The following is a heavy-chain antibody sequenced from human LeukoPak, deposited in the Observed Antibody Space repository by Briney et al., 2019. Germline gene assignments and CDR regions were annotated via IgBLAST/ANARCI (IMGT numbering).Heavy chain of an antibody. D-gene: IGHD2-15*01. CDR2: ISSSSSYI. CDR1: GFTFSSYS. J-gene: IGHJ4*02. Sequence: GGSLRLSCAASGFTFSSYSMNWVRQAPGKGLEWVSSISSSSSYIYYADSVKGRFTISRDNAKNSLYLQMNSLRAEDTAVYYCASLGYCSGGSCPILDYWGQGTLVTVSS. CDR3: ASLGYCSGGSCPILDY. V-gene: IGHV3-21*01.